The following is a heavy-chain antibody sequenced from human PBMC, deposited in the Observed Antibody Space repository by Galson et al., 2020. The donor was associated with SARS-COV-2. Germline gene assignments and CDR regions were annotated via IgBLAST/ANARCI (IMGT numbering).Heavy chain of an antibody. CDR3: ARLHYGEYAPEAFDI. CDR1: GPSISSGSYY. J-gene: IGHJ3*02. V-gene: IGHV4-30-2*01. Sequence: SETLSLTCAVSGPSISSGSYYWNWIRQPPGKGLEWIGYISHSGRTYYNPSLKSRVTISGDRSKNQFSLRLSSVTAADTAVYYCARLHYGEYAPEAFDIWGPGTRVTVAS. CDR2: ISHSGRT. D-gene: IGHD4-17*01.